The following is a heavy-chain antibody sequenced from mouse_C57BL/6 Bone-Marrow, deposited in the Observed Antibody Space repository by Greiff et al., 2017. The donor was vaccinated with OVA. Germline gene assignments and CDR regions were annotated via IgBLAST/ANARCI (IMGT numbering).Heavy chain of an antibody. CDR3: ATCGGYAWYFDV. CDR1: GFNIKDDY. Sequence: VQLQQSGAELVRPGASVKLSCTASGFNIKDDYMHWVKQRPEQGLEWIGWIDPENGDTEYASKFQGKATITADTSSNTAYLQLSSLTSEDTAVYYCATCGGYAWYFDVWGTGTTVTASS. CDR2: IDPENGDT. V-gene: IGHV14-4*01. J-gene: IGHJ1*03. D-gene: IGHD2-2*01.